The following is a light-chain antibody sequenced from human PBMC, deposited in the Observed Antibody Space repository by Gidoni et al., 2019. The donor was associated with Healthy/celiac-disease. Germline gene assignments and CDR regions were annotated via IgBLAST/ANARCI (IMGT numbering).Light chain of an antibody. CDR3: MQALQTRT. Sequence: DIVMTQSPLSLPVTHGVPASISCRSSQSLLHSNGYNYLDWYLQKPGQSQQLLIYLGSNRASGVPDRFSGRGSGTDFTLKISRVEAEDVGVYYCMQALQTRTFGPGTKVDIK. J-gene: IGKJ3*01. CDR1: QSLLHSNGYNY. V-gene: IGKV2-28*01. CDR2: LGS.